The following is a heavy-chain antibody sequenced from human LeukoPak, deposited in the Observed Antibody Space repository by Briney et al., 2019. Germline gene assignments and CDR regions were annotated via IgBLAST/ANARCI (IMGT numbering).Heavy chain of an antibody. J-gene: IGHJ5*02. V-gene: IGHV4-38-2*01. Sequence: GSLRLSCAASGFTFSSYEMNWVRQAPGKGLEWIGSIYHSGSTYYNPSLKSRVTISVDTSKNQFSLKVSSVSAADTAVYYCARAYSSSWYWNWFDPWGQGTLVTVSS. CDR1: GFTFSSYE. CDR3: ARAYSSSWYWNWFDP. D-gene: IGHD6-13*01. CDR2: IYHSGST.